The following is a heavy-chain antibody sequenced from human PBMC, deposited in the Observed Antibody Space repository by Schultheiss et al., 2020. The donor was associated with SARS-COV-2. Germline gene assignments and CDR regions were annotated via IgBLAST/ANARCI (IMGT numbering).Heavy chain of an antibody. CDR2: IYYSGST. D-gene: IGHD2-15*01. CDR3: AILLRGAFDP. CDR1: GGSISSSSYY. Sequence: SETLSLTCTVSGGSISSSSYYWGWIRQPPGKGLEWIGSIYYSGSTYYNPSLKSRVTISVDTSKNQFSLKLSSVTAADTAVYYCAILLRGAFDPWGQGTLVTVSS. V-gene: IGHV4-39*01. J-gene: IGHJ5*02.